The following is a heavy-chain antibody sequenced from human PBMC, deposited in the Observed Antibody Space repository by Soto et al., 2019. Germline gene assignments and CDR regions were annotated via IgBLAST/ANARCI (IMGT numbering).Heavy chain of an antibody. CDR1: GFTFSSYA. Sequence: GGSLRLSCAASGFTFSSYAMHWFRQAPGKGLEWVAVISYDGSNKYYADSVKGRFTISRDNSKNTLYLQMNSLRAEDTAVYYCARDLGYCTNGVCQGAPYYGMDVWGKGTTVTVSS. CDR3: ARDLGYCTNGVCQGAPYYGMDV. D-gene: IGHD2-8*01. V-gene: IGHV3-30-3*01. CDR2: ISYDGSNK. J-gene: IGHJ6*04.